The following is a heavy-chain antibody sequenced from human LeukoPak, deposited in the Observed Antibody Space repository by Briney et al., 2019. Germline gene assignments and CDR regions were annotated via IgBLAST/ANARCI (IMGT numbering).Heavy chain of an antibody. V-gene: IGHV1-18*01. Sequence: ASVKVSCKASGYTFTSYGISWVRQAPGQGLEWMGWISAYNGNTNYAQKLQGRVTMTTDTSTSTAYMELRSLRSDDTAVYYCARLQGAAGPNPFDYWGQGTLVTVSS. CDR1: GYTFTSYG. CDR2: ISAYNGNT. J-gene: IGHJ4*02. CDR3: ARLQGAAGPNPFDY. D-gene: IGHD6-13*01.